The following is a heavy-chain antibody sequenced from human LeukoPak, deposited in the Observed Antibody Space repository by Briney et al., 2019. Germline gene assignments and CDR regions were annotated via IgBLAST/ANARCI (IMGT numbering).Heavy chain of an antibody. Sequence: SETLSLTCTVSGYSISRGYYWGWLRQRPGKGLEWIGSLYHSGSSYYNPSLKSRVTMSADTSKSQFSLKLSSVTAADTAVYYCARVGITIFLYYFDYWGQGTLVTVSS. CDR2: LYHSGSS. CDR3: ARVGITIFLYYFDY. D-gene: IGHD3-3*01. V-gene: IGHV4-38-2*02. CDR1: GYSISRGYY. J-gene: IGHJ4*02.